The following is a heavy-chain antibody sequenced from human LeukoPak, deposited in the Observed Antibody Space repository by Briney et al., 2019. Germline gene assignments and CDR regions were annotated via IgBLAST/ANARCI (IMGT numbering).Heavy chain of an antibody. J-gene: IGHJ6*02. CDR2: INPNSGGT. V-gene: IGHV1-2*02. CDR1: GYTFTGYY. CDR3: ARVMSSGWSHLLSYYYYGMDV. D-gene: IGHD6-19*01. Sequence: ASVKVSCKASGYTFTGYYMHWVRQAPGQGLEWMGWINPNSGGTNYAQKFQGRVTMTRDTSISTAYMELGRLRSDDTAVYYCARVMSSGWSHLLSYYYYGMDVWGQGTTVTVSS.